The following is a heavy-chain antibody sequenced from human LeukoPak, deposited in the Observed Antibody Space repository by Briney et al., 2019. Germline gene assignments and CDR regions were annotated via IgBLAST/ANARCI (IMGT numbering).Heavy chain of an antibody. CDR1: GYTFTSYG. CDR3: ARSSSWYWLDY. CDR2: ISAYNGNT. J-gene: IGHJ4*02. Sequence: ASVKVSCKASGYTFTSYGISWVRQAPGQGLEWMGWISAYNGNTNYAQKLQGRVTMTTDTSTSTVYMELSSLRSEDTAVYYCARSSSWYWLDYWGQGTLVTVSS. D-gene: IGHD6-13*01. V-gene: IGHV1-18*01.